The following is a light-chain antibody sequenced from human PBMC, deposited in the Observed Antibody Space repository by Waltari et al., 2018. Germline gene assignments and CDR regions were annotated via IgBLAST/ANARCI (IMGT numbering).Light chain of an antibody. CDR2: GAS. Sequence: EIVMTQSPAILSVSPGETATLSCRASQSVNKNLAWYQQRPGQAPRLLIYGASTRASGLPARFSGSGSGTEFNLTINALQSEDFAVYYWQQYSDWPPGGTFGHGTKVDLK. V-gene: IGKV3-15*01. CDR3: QQYSDWPPGGT. J-gene: IGKJ3*01. CDR1: QSVNKN.